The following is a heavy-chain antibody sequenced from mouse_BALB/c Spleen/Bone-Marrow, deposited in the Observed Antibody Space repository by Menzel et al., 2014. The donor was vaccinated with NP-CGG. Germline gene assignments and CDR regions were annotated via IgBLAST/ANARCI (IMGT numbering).Heavy chain of an antibody. J-gene: IGHJ1*01. CDR1: GYSFTGYY. CDR3: ASHYYGSSYWYFDV. CDR2: INPYNGAT. Sequence: EVKLMESGPELVKPGASVKISCKASGYSFTGYYMHWVKQSHVKSLEWIGRINPYNGATSYNQNFKDKASLTVDKFSSTAYMELHSLTSEDSAVYYCASHYYGSSYWYFDVWGAGTTVTVSS. V-gene: IGHV1-31*01. D-gene: IGHD1-1*01.